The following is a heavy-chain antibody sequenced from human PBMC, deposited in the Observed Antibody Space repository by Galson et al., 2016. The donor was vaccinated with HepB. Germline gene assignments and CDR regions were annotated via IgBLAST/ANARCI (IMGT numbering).Heavy chain of an antibody. D-gene: IGHD3-22*01. CDR1: GFSFSDYA. J-gene: IGHJ4*02. CDR3: ARGDSRGSYYFDY. CDR2: IWYDGINK. Sequence: SLRLSCAASGFSFSDYAMQWVRQAPGKGLEWVAVIWYDGINKYYEDSVKGRFTISRDNSENTLYLQMNSLRAEDTAVYSCARGDSRGSYYFDYWGQGTLVTVS. V-gene: IGHV3-33*01.